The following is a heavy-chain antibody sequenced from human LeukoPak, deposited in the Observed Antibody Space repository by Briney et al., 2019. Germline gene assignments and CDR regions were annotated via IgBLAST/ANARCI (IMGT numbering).Heavy chain of an antibody. CDR3: ASTNCSRSSCFGANWFDP. V-gene: IGHV4-30-4*08. Sequence: SQTLSLTCTVSGASISSGDYYWSWIRQPPGKGLEWLGSIYYSGSTFHYNPSLKSRVAISIDTSKNQFSLSLSSVTAADTAVYYCASTNCSRSSCFGANWFDPWGQGTLVTVSS. D-gene: IGHD2-2*01. CDR1: GASISSGDYY. J-gene: IGHJ5*02. CDR2: IYYSGST.